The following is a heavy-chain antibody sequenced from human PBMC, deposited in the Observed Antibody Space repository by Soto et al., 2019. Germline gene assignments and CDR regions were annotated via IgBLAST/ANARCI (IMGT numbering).Heavy chain of an antibody. CDR2: MHYSGSS. J-gene: IGHJ4*02. CDR3: PRHSYPESDISGGYNHRDFDN. V-gene: IGHV4-39*01. Sequence: SETLSLTCTVSGGSISSRNYYWGWIRQPPGKGLEWIGSMHYSGSSYYNPSLKSRVTISVDTSRNQFSLKLSSLTAADTAMYYCPRHSYPESDISGGYNHRDFDNGGQETLVTVSS. D-gene: IGHD3-22*01. CDR1: GGSISSRNYY.